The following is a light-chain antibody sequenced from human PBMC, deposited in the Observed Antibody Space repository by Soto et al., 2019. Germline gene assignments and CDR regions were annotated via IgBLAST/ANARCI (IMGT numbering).Light chain of an antibody. CDR3: QQYFHYPVT. Sequence: AIQLTQSPSSLSASVGDRVTITCRASQGISSALAWYQQKPGKAPKLLIYDVSTLQTGVPSRFSGRGSGTEATLIISSLQPDDVATYYCQQYFHYPVTFGRGTKVEIK. CDR1: QGISSA. V-gene: IGKV1D-13*01. J-gene: IGKJ2*01. CDR2: DVS.